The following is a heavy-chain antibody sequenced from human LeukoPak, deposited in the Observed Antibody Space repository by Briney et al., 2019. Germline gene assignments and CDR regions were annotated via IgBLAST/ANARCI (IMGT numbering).Heavy chain of an antibody. J-gene: IGHJ4*02. CDR2: INSNGSST. CDR3: AREGRICSSTSCQFDY. CDR1: GFTFSSYW. V-gene: IGHV3-74*01. D-gene: IGHD2-2*01. Sequence: GGSLRLSCAASGFTFSSYWMHWVRQAPGKGLEWVSRINSNGSSTSYADSVKGRFTISRENAKNSLYLQMNSLRAEDTAVYYCAREGRICSSTSCQFDYWGQGTLVTVSS.